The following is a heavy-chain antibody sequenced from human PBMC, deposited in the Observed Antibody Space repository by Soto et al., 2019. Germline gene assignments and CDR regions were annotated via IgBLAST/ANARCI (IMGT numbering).Heavy chain of an antibody. CDR2: IYYTGTS. J-gene: IGHJ4*02. CDR3: ARLGGYYQAFDN. CDR1: GGSIRNNY. D-gene: IGHD3-3*01. Sequence: SETLSLTCAVYGGSIRNNYWSWIRQPPGKGLEWVGYIYYTGTSKYNPSLKSRVTISVDSSKNQFSLKLDSVTAADTAVYYCARLGGYYQAFDNWGQGTLVTVSS. V-gene: IGHV4-59*08.